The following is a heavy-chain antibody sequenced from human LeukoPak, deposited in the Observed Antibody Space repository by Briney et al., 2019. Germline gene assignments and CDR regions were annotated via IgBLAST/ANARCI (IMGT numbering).Heavy chain of an antibody. J-gene: IGHJ4*02. CDR3: ARLVAAAGTPSHFDY. D-gene: IGHD6-13*01. CDR1: GFTFESYT. Sequence: ASVKVSCRASGFTFESYTMAWVRQAPGQGLEWMGWITAYRSNTNYAQEFQGRVSMTTDTSTSTVYMELRSLRSDDTAVYYCARLVAAAGTPSHFDYWGQGTLVTVSS. V-gene: IGHV1-18*01. CDR2: ITAYRSNT.